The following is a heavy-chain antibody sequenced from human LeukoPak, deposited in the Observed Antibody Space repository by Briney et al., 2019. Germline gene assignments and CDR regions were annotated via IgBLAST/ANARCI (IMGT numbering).Heavy chain of an antibody. J-gene: IGHJ4*02. CDR1: GFTFSSHA. Sequence: GGSLRLSCAASGFTFSSHAMSWVRQAPGKGLEWVSTISGGGASTYYADSVQGRFTIPRDNSKNTVYLQMNSLRDEDTAVYYCAKGGSSWSRWDYWGQGTLVTVSS. D-gene: IGHD6-13*01. CDR2: ISGGGAST. CDR3: AKGGSSWSRWDY. V-gene: IGHV3-23*01.